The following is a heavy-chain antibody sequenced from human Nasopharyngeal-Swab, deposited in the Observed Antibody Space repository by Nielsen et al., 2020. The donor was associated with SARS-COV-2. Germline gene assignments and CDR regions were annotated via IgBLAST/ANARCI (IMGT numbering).Heavy chain of an antibody. CDR1: GFKFDDYA. CDR3: ARDFRSVNFYYYYYGMDV. V-gene: IGHV3-9*01. D-gene: IGHD1-20*01. Sequence: SLKISCAASGFKFDDYAMHWVRQGPGQGLEWVSGISWNSGDTGYADSVKGRFTISRDNAKNSLYLQMNSLRAEDAAVYYCARDFRSVNFYYYYYGMDVWGQGTTVTVSS. CDR2: ISWNSGDT. J-gene: IGHJ6*02.